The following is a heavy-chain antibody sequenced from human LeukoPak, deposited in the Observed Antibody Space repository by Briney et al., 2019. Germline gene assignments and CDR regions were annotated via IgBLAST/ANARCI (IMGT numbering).Heavy chain of an antibody. CDR1: GGSLSSGSYY. CDR2: IYTSGST. V-gene: IGHV4-61*02. CDR3: ARVVAAAGTSLSYYMDV. Sequence: SETLSLTCTVSGGSLSSGSYYWSWIRQPAGKGLEWIGRIYTSGSTNYNPSLKSRVTISVDTSKNQFSLKLSSVTAADTAVYYCARVVAAAGTSLSYYMDVWGKGTTVTVSS. D-gene: IGHD6-13*01. J-gene: IGHJ6*03.